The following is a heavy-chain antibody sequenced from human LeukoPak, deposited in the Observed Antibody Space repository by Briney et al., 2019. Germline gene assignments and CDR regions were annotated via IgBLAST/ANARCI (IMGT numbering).Heavy chain of an antibody. Sequence: GGSLRLSCAASGFTFSDYYMSWIRQAPGKGLEWVSYISSSGSTIYYADSVKGRFTISRDNSKNTLYLQMNSLRAEDTAVYYCAKGPLRRPLDYWGQGTLVTVSS. D-gene: IGHD4-17*01. CDR3: AKGPLRRPLDY. CDR2: ISSSGSTI. CDR1: GFTFSDYY. J-gene: IGHJ4*02. V-gene: IGHV3-11*01.